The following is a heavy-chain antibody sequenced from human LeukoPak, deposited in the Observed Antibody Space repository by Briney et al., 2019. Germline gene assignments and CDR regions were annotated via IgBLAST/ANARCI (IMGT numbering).Heavy chain of an antibody. V-gene: IGHV4-38-2*02. CDR1: SYSISSGYY. J-gene: IGHJ4*02. D-gene: IGHD3-3*01. CDR3: ARDPFGVVTHFDY. Sequence: SETLSLTCTVSSYSISSGYYWGWIRQPPGKGLEWIGSIYYSGSTYYNPSLKSRVTISVDTSKNQFSLKLSSVTAADTAVYYCARDPFGVVTHFDYWGQGTLVTVSS. CDR2: IYYSGST.